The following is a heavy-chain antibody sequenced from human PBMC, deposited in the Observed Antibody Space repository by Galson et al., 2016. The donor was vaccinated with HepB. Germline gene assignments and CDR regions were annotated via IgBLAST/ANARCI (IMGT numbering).Heavy chain of an antibody. J-gene: IGHJ1*01. CDR2: IFWDDDK. D-gene: IGHD4-23*01. CDR1: GFSLSTKDVG. Sequence: PALVKPTQTLTLTCSFSGFSLSTKDVGVGWIRQPPGKALEWLALIFWDDDKRYSPSLQPRLTITKDTSKKQVVLTMINMDPADTATYCCASHPTAWYGGCFNRWGPGTLITVSA. CDR3: ASHPTAWYGGCFNR. V-gene: IGHV2-5*02.